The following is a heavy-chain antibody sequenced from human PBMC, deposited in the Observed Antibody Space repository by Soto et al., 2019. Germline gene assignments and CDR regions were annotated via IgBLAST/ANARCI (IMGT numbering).Heavy chain of an antibody. V-gene: IGHV4-34*01. CDR2: INHSGST. CDR1: GGSFSGYY. J-gene: IGHJ6*02. Sequence: QVQLQQWGAGLLKPSETLSLTCAVYGGSFSGYYWSWIRQPPGKGLEWIGEINHSGSTNYNPSLKSRVTISVDTSKSQCSLKLSSVTAADTAVYYCAREEYYDFWSGYLPVAYGMDVWGQGTTVTVSS. D-gene: IGHD3-3*01. CDR3: AREEYYDFWSGYLPVAYGMDV.